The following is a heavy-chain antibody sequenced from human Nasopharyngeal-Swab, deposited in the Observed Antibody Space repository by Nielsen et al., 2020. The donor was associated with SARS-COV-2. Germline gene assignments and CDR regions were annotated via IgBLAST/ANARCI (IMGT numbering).Heavy chain of an antibody. J-gene: IGHJ4*02. CDR1: GFTFSSYA. V-gene: IGHV3-30*04. D-gene: IGHD6-13*01. Sequence: GESLKISCAASGFTFSSYAMHWVRQAPGKGLERVAVISYDGSNKYYADSVKGRFTISRDNSKNTLYLQMNSLRAEDTAVYYCARDLFHSSSWYEDYWGQGTLVTVSS. CDR3: ARDLFHSSSWYEDY. CDR2: ISYDGSNK.